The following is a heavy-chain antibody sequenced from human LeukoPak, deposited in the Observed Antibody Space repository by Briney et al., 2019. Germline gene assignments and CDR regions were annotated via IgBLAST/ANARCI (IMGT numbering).Heavy chain of an antibody. CDR2: IKQDGSEK. V-gene: IGHV3-7*01. Sequence: GGSLRLSCVASGFTFTTYWMSWVRQAPGKGLEWVANIKQDGSEKYYVDSVKGRFTISRDNAKNSLYLQMNSLRVEDTAVYYCGRFAWFGFFYGAHGSNSYYFEFWGKEPRVTVPS. CDR3: GRFAWFGFFYGAHGSNSYYFEF. CDR1: GFTFTTYW. D-gene: IGHD3-9*01. J-gene: IGHJ4*02.